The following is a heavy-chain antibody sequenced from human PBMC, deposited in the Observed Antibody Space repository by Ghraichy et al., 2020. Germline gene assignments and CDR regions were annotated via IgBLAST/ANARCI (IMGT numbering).Heavy chain of an antibody. CDR1: GGTFSSYA. CDR3: ARGGYYYGSGSYHFDY. V-gene: IGHV1-69*04. J-gene: IGHJ4*02. Sequence: SVKVSCKASGGTFSSYAISWVRQAPGQGLEWMGRIIPILGIANYAQKFQGRVTITADKSTSTAYMELSSLRSEDTAVYYCARGGYYYGSGSYHFDYWGQGTLVTVSS. CDR2: IIPILGIA. D-gene: IGHD3-10*01.